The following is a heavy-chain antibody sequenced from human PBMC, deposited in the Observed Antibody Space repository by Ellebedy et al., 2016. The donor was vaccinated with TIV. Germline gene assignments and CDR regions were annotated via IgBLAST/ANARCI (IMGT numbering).Heavy chain of an antibody. CDR3: TRGSQRWVDY. CDR1: GYTFTNYG. D-gene: IGHD1-1*01. CDR2: ISPYTGNK. V-gene: IGHV1-18*01. Sequence: AASVQVSCKASGYTFTNYGINWVRQAPGQGLEWMGWISPYTGNKNYAQKLQGRVTMTADTSTNTAYMDLRSLTSDDTAVYYCTRGSQRWVDYWGQGTLVTVSS. J-gene: IGHJ4*02.